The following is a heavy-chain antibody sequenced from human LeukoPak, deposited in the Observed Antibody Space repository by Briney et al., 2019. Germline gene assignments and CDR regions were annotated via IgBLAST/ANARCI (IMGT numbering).Heavy chain of an antibody. V-gene: IGHV4-59*01. D-gene: IGHD1-1*01. J-gene: IGHJ6*03. Sequence: PSETLSLTCTVSGGSISSYYWSGIRQPPGKGLEWIGYIYYSGSTNYNPSLKSRVTISVGTSKNQFSLKLSSVTAADTAVYYCARTTYYYYMDVWGKGTTVTVSS. CDR3: ARTTYYYYMDV. CDR2: IYYSGST. CDR1: GGSISSYY.